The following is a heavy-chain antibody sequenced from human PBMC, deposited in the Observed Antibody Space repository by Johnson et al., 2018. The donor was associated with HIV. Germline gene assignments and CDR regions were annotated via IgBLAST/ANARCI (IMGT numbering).Heavy chain of an antibody. J-gene: IGHJ3*02. CDR1: GITLNSNY. Sequence: VQLVESGGGLVQPGGSLLLSCAASGITLNSNYMTWVRQAPGKGLEWVSIVYSGGSPYYADSVKCRFTISRDNTKNTLYLQMNSLRVEDTAVYYCARVSLAYSYGYDAFDIWGQGTMVTVSS. CDR3: ARVSLAYSYGYDAFDI. CDR2: VYSGGSP. V-gene: IGHV3-66*02. D-gene: IGHD5-18*01.